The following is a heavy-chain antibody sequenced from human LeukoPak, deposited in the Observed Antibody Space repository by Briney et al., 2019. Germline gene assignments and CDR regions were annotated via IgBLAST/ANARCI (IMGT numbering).Heavy chain of an antibody. Sequence: GGSLRLSCSASGFTFSSYAMHWVRQAPGKGLEWVSYISSSSSTIYYADSVKGRFTISRDNAKNSLYLQMNSLRDEDTAVYYCARVRRPLLWFGESKGVRWFDPWGQGTLVTVSS. D-gene: IGHD3-10*01. V-gene: IGHV3-48*02. CDR1: GFTFSSYA. CDR3: ARVRRPLLWFGESKGVRWFDP. CDR2: ISSSSSTI. J-gene: IGHJ5*02.